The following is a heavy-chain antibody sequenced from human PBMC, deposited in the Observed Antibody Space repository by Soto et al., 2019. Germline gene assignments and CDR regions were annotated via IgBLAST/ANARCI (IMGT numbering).Heavy chain of an antibody. D-gene: IGHD2-2*02. J-gene: IGHJ4*02. CDR1: GITLSSYW. V-gene: IGHV3-74*01. CDR2: IHNTGTST. Sequence: EVQLVESGGGLVQPGGSLRLSCAASGITLSSYWMYWVRQAPGKGLVWVSRIHNTGTSTSYPDSVKGRFTISRDNTKNMLHLQMNGSRAADRAVYYCAVRGGYTTTFDYWRQGRLVTVSS. CDR3: AVRGGYTTTFDY.